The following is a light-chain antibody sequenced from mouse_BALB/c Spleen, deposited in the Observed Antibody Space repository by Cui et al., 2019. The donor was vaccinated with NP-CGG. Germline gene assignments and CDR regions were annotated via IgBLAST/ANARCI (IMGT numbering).Light chain of an antibody. Sequence: QTVVTQESALTTSPGETVPLTCRSSTRAVTTSNYANWVQEKPDHLFTGLIGGTNNRAPGVPARFSGSLIGDKAALTITGAQTEDEAIYFCALWYSNHWVFGGGTKLTVL. CDR2: GTN. V-gene: IGLV1*01. CDR1: TRAVTTSNY. J-gene: IGLJ1*01. CDR3: ALWYSNHWV.